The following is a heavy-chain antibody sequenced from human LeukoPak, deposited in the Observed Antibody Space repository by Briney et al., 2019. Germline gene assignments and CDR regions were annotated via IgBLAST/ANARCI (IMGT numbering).Heavy chain of an antibody. CDR2: ISSSGSTI. Sequence: PGGSLRLSCAASGFTFSSYEMNWVRQAPGKGLEWVSYISSSGSTIYYADSVKGRLTISRDNAKNSLYLQMNSLRAEDTAVYYCARESRYVVDYWGQGTLVTVSS. D-gene: IGHD1-14*01. CDR1: GFTFSSYE. CDR3: ARESRYVVDY. J-gene: IGHJ4*02. V-gene: IGHV3-48*03.